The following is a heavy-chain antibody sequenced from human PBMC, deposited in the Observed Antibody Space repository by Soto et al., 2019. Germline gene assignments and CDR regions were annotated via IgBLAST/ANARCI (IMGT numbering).Heavy chain of an antibody. D-gene: IGHD4-17*01. CDR1: GYTFTSYD. CDR3: ARGIKYGAYSRWFDP. V-gene: IGHV1-8*01. J-gene: IGHJ5*02. Sequence: QVQLVQSGAEVKKPGASVKVSCKASGYTFTSYDINWVRQAPGQGLEYLGWMNPNSGNTGYVQKFQGRVTMTRNSSIRTAYMELSSLRSEDTAVYYCARGIKYGAYSRWFDPWGQGTLVTVSS. CDR2: MNPNSGNT.